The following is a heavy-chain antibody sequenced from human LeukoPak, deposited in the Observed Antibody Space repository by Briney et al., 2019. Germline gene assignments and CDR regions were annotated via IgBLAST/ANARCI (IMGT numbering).Heavy chain of an antibody. V-gene: IGHV4-39*07. D-gene: IGHD2-21*01. CDR1: GGSISSSSYY. J-gene: IGHJ3*02. CDR2: IYYSGST. CDR3: ARVLGHIVVGYAFDI. Sequence: SETLSLTCTVSGGSISSSSYYWGWIRQPPGKGLEWIGSIYYSGSTYYNPSLQSRVTISIDTSKNQFSLKLRFVTAADTAVYYCARVLGHIVVGYAFDIWGQGTMVTVSS.